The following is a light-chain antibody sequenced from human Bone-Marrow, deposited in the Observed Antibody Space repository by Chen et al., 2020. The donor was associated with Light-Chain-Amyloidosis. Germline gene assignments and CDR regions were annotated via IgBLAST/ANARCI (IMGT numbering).Light chain of an antibody. V-gene: IGLV3-25*03. CDR2: RDT. Sequence: SYELTQPPSLSLSPGQPATITCSGDDLPTKYAYWYQQKPGQAPVLVIHRDTERPSGISERFSGSSSGTTATLTISGVQAEDEADYHCQSADSSGTYEVIFGGGTKLTVL. CDR3: QSADSSGTYEVI. CDR1: DLPTKY. J-gene: IGLJ2*01.